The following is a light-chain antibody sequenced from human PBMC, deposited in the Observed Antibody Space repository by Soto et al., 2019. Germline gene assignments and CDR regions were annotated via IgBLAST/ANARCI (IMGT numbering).Light chain of an antibody. Sequence: EIVLTQSPATLSLSPGERATLSCRASQSVSSYLAWYQQKPGQAPRLLIYDASNSATGIPARFSGSGSGTDLTLTISSLEPEDFAVYYCQQRSNWRTWTFGQGTKVEIK. CDR2: DAS. CDR3: QQRSNWRTWT. J-gene: IGKJ1*01. V-gene: IGKV3-11*01. CDR1: QSVSSY.